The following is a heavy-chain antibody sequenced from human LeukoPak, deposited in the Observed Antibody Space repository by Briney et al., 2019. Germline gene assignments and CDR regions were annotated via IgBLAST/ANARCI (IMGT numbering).Heavy chain of an antibody. CDR2: IYYSGST. J-gene: IGHJ3*02. Sequence: SETLPLTCTVSGGPISSSNYYWGWIRQPPGKGLEWIGTIYYSGSTYYNPSLKSRVTISVDTSKNQFSLKLSSVTAADTAVYYCARHPSLITGSPPIWGQGTVVTVSS. CDR1: GGPISSSNYY. D-gene: IGHD3-16*01. V-gene: IGHV4-39*01. CDR3: ARHPSLITGSPPI.